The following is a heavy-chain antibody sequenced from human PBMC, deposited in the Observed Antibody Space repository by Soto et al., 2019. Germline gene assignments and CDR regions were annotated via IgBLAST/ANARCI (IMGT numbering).Heavy chain of an antibody. J-gene: IGHJ4*02. CDR1: GGSFSDYS. D-gene: IGHD3-16*02. CDR3: ARGLEAGYRRIVRKAHFVIDY. V-gene: IGHV4-34*02. Sequence: QVQLQQWGAGLLKPSETLSLTCAVSGGSFSDYSWSWIRQPPGKGLEWIGEITHSGGTNYNPSLRSRRTMSIDTSRRQFSLKLNSVTAADTAVYYCARGLEAGYRRIVRKAHFVIDYWGQGSLVTVSS. CDR2: ITHSGGT.